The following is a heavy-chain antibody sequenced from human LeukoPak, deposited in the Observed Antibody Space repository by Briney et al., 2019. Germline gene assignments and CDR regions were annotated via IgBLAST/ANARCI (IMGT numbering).Heavy chain of an antibody. V-gene: IGHV3-23*01. CDR2: ISGSGGST. Sequence: SGGTLRLSCAASGFTFSSYGMSWVRQAPGKGLEWVSAISGSGGSTYYADSVKGRFTISRDNAKNSLHLQMNSLRVEDTAVYYCARAGICSGGSCDFDFWGQGTLVTVSS. D-gene: IGHD2-15*01. J-gene: IGHJ4*02. CDR1: GFTFSSYG. CDR3: ARAGICSGGSCDFDF.